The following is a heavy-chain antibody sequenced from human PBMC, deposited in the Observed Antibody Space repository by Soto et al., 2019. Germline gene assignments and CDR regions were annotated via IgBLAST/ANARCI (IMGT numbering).Heavy chain of an antibody. CDR3: ATLPPRIEVTVLPIPT. V-gene: IGHV4-30-4*08. CDR2: MYKSEST. D-gene: IGHD2-15*01. CDR1: GGSLSSGDYY. J-gene: IGHJ5*02. Sequence: PSETLSLACTVSGGSLSSGDYYWSWIRQPPGKGLEWIGYMYKSESTYYNPSLKSRVTISLDTSNNQFSLTLKYVTAADTAVYYCATLPPRIEVTVLPIPTWGQGTLVTVSS.